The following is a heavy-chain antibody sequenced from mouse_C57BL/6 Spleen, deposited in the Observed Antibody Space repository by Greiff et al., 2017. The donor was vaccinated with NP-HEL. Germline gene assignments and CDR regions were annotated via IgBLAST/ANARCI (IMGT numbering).Heavy chain of an antibody. CDR1: GYTFTSYW. Sequence: QVQLQQPGAELVRPGTSVKLSCKASGYTFTSYWMHWVKQRPGQGLEWIGVIDPSDSYTNYNHKFKGKATLTVDTSSSTAYMQLSSLTSEDSAVYYCARTPDYYGSTYYAMDYWGQGTSVTVSS. V-gene: IGHV1-59*01. J-gene: IGHJ4*01. CDR3: ARTPDYYGSTYYAMDY. D-gene: IGHD1-1*01. CDR2: IDPSDSYT.